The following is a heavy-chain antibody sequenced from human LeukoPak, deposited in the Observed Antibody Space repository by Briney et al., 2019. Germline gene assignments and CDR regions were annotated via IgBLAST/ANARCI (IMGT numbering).Heavy chain of an antibody. CDR3: AKDAKYYYYMDV. CDR2: ISCNSGSI. Sequence: GGSLRLSCAASGFTFDDYAMHWVRQAPGKGLEWVSGISCNSGSIGYADSVKGRFTISRDNAKNSLYLQMNSLRAEDTALYYCAKDAKYYYYMDVWGKGTTVTVSS. J-gene: IGHJ6*03. V-gene: IGHV3-9*01. CDR1: GFTFDDYA.